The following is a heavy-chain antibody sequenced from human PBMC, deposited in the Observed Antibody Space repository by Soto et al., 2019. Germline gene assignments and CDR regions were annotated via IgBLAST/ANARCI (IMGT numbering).Heavy chain of an antibody. J-gene: IGHJ5*02. CDR1: GGSISSGDYY. CDR2: IYYSGST. V-gene: IGHV4-30-4*01. D-gene: IGHD3-10*01. CDR3: ARRQLWFGEYP. Sequence: QVQLQESGPGLVKPSQTLSLTCTVSGGSISSGDYYWSWIRQPPGKGLEWIGYIYYSGSTYYNPSISSRVTRSVDTSKNQFSLKLSSVTAADTAVYYWARRQLWFGEYPWGQGTLVTVSS.